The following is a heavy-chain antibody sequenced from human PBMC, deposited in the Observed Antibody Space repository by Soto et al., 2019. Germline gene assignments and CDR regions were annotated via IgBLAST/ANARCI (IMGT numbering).Heavy chain of an antibody. J-gene: IGHJ4*02. Sequence: QVQLVQSGSEVKKPGSSVKVSCKASGGSFSSNPISWVRQAPGQGLEWMAGIIPIFATVHYAQKFQGRVTITADESTSTSYMELTSLRSEDPAVYFCARGGLGYSSAHRYYFDIWGQGTLVTVSS. CDR1: GGSFSSNP. D-gene: IGHD5-18*01. V-gene: IGHV1-69*01. CDR2: IIPIFATV. CDR3: ARGGLGYSSAHRYYFDI.